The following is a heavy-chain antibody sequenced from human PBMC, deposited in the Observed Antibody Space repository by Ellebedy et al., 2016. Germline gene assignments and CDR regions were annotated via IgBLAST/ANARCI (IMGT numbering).Heavy chain of an antibody. CDR3: ARKTDSGGGGDY. V-gene: IGHV3-53*01. D-gene: IGHD3-10*01. Sequence: GGSLRLXXAASGFTVSRNYMTWLRQAPGEGLECISAIYSGGGTYHADSVKGRFTISRDSSKNTLYLQMNSLRAEDTAGYYCARKTDSGGGGDYWGQGTLVTVSS. CDR2: IYSGGGT. J-gene: IGHJ4*02. CDR1: GFTVSRNY.